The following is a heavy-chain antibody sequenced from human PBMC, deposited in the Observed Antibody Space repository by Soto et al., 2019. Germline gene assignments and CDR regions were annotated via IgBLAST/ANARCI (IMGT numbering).Heavy chain of an antibody. CDR3: ARAGTSSTYYYDSSGYYSVVY. V-gene: IGHV1-69*01. J-gene: IGHJ4*02. Sequence: QVQLVQSGAEVKKPGSSVKVSCKASGGTFSSYAISWVRQAPGQGLEWMGGIIPIFGTANYAQKFQGRVTITSDESTSTAYMELSSLRSEDTAVYYCARAGTSSTYYYDSSGYYSVVYWGQGTLVTVSS. CDR2: IIPIFGTA. CDR1: GGTFSSYA. D-gene: IGHD3-22*01.